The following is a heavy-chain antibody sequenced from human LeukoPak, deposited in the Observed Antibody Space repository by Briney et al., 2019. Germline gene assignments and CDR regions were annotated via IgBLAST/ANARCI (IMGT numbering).Heavy chain of an antibody. CDR1: GGSISSDY. CDR2: IHYSRST. D-gene: IGHD5-18*01. CDR3: ARSGYTYGLVDY. V-gene: IGHV4-59*01. Sequence: PSETLSLTCTVSGGSISSDYWNWFRQPPGKGLEWIAYIHYSRSTNYNPSLKSRVTLSVDTSKNQFSLTLSSVTAADTAVYYCARSGYTYGLVDYWGQGTLVTVSS. J-gene: IGHJ4*02.